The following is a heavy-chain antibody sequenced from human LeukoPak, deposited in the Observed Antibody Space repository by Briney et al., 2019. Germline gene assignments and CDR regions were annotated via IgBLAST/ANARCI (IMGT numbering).Heavy chain of an antibody. J-gene: IGHJ4*02. V-gene: IGHV3-30*04. CDR1: GFTFSSYA. Sequence: GTSLRLSCAASGFTFSSYAMHWVRQAPGKGLEWVAVISYDGSNKYYADSVKGRFTISRDNSKNTLYLQMNSLRAEDTAVYYCASIPLYDYVWGSYRPEFDYWGQGTLVTVSS. CDR2: ISYDGSNK. D-gene: IGHD3-16*02. CDR3: ASIPLYDYVWGSYRPEFDY.